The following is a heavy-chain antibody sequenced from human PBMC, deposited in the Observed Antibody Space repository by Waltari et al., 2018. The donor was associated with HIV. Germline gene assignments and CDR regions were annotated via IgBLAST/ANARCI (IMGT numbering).Heavy chain of an antibody. V-gene: IGHV1-8*01. Sequence: QLQLVQSAAEVKKSRSSVPGSCRSSGYTFTNYDINWVRQAAGQGLEWMGWMNPNSGNTGFAQNFQGRVTMTRNSSISTAYMELRSLKSEDTGLYYCARSLTSRPGYGGVMAFWGQGSLVTVSS. CDR3: ARSLTSRPGYGGVMAF. CDR2: MNPNSGNT. D-gene: IGHD3-16*01. J-gene: IGHJ4*02. CDR1: GYTFTNYD.